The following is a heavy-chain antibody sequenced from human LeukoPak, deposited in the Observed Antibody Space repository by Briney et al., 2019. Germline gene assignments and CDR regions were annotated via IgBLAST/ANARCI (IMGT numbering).Heavy chain of an antibody. CDR2: INPSGGGT. V-gene: IGHV1-46*01. D-gene: IGHD2-8*01. CDR3: ARGMLAVPSNWFDP. Sequence: ASVKVSCKASGYTFTSYYMHWVRQAPGQGLEWMGVINPSGGGTSYAQKFQGRVTMTRDTSTSTVYMDLRSLRSEDTAVYFCARGMLAVPSNWFDPWGQGTLVTVSS. CDR1: GYTFTSYY. J-gene: IGHJ5*02.